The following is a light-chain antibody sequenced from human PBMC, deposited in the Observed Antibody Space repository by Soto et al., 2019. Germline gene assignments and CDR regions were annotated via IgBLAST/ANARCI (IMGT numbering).Light chain of an antibody. CDR3: GTWDSSLNAGV. CDR1: SSNIGNNF. J-gene: IGLJ3*02. V-gene: IGLV1-51*01. CDR2: DNH. Sequence: QSVSTQPPSVSAAPGQKVTISCSGSSSNIGNNFVAWYQQLPGAAPKLLIYDNHERPSGIPDRFSGSKSGTSATLGITGLQTGDEADYYCGTWDSSLNAGVFGGGTQLTVL.